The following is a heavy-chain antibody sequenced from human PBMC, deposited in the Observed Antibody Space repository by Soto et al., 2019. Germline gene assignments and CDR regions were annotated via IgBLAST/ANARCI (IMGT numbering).Heavy chain of an antibody. J-gene: IGHJ4*02. CDR1: GCSIIGYY. Sequence: SETLSLTCTVSGCSIIGYYWSWIRQPPGKGLEWIGYIYYSGTTSYNPSLNSRVTMSVDTSKNQFSLKVNSVTAADTAVYYCARESYYGSGATVVAYWGQGTLVTVS. D-gene: IGHD3-10*01. CDR2: IYYSGTT. CDR3: ARESYYGSGATVVAY. V-gene: IGHV4-59*01.